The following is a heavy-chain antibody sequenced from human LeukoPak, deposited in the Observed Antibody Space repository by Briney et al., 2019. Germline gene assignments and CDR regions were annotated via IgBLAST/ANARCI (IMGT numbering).Heavy chain of an antibody. V-gene: IGHV3-33*03. CDR3: AKDAERGFDYSNSLQK. CDR1: KFTFSHYG. J-gene: IGHJ4*02. Sequence: GGSLRLSYAASKFTFSHYGMHWVRQAPGKGLEWVAVVFNDGSNQYYADSVKGRFTVSRDNSQNMMYLQMNSLRPEDTAVYYCAKDAERGFDYSNSLQKWGQGTLVSVSS. CDR2: VFNDGSNQ. D-gene: IGHD4-11*01.